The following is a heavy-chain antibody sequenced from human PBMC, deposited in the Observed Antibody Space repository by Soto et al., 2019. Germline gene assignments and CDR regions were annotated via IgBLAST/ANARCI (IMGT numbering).Heavy chain of an antibody. CDR3: ARRSQQQLVRGVNWFDP. CDR1: GGSFSGYC. J-gene: IGHJ5*02. V-gene: IGHV4-34*01. D-gene: IGHD6-13*01. CDR2: INHSGST. Sequence: PSETLSLTCAVYGGSFSGYCWSWIREPPGKGLEWIGEINHSGSTNYNPSLKSRVTISVDTSKNQFSLKLSSVTAADTAVYYCARRSQQQLVRGVNWFDPWGQGPMVTVSS.